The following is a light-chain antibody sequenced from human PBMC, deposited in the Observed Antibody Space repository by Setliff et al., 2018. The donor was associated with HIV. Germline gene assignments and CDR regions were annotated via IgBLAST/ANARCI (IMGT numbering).Light chain of an antibody. J-gene: IGLJ2*01. Sequence: QSALSQPASVSGSPGQSITISCTGTSSDIGGYNYVSWYQQHPGKAPKLIIYDVSYRPSGVSNRLSGSKSGNTASLTISGLQAEDEGDYYCSSYTSSSTHYVIFGGGTKVTVL. CDR2: DVS. CDR3: SSYTSSSTHYVI. V-gene: IGLV2-14*03. CDR1: SSDIGGYNY.